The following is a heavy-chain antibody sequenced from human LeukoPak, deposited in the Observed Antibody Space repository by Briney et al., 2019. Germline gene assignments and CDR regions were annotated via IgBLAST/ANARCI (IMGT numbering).Heavy chain of an antibody. J-gene: IGHJ4*02. Sequence: TSETLSLTCTVSGGSISRYYWSWIRQHPGKGLEWIGYIYYSGSTYYNPSLKSRVTISVDTSKNQFSLKLSSVTAADTAVYYCARGRSSGYFFDYWGQGTLVTVSS. CDR1: GGSISRYY. CDR2: IYYSGST. D-gene: IGHD3-22*01. CDR3: ARGRSSGYFFDY. V-gene: IGHV4-59*06.